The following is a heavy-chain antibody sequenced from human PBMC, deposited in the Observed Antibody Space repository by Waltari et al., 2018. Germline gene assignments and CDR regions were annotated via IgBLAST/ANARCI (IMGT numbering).Heavy chain of an antibody. CDR1: GYTFTGYT. J-gene: IGHJ4*02. D-gene: IGHD2-8*01. Sequence: QVQLVQSGAEVKKPGASVKVSCKASGYTFTGYTIHWVSQAPGQGLEWMGWINADNGNTKYSQKFQGRVTITRDTSANTADMELSSLRSEDTAVYYCARAYCINGVCYSGYYFDYWGQGTLVTVSS. CDR2: INADNGNT. CDR3: ARAYCINGVCYSGYYFDY. V-gene: IGHV1-3*01.